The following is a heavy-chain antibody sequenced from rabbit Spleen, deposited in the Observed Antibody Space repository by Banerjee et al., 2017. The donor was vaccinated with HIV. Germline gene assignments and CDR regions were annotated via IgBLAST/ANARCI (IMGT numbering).Heavy chain of an antibody. D-gene: IGHD1-1*01. CDR3: ARSYTGGSGPLYYFNL. CDR2: IYVGNSDTT. Sequence: QSLEESGGDLVQPGASLTLTCTASGFSFSSSYYMCWVRQAPGKGLEWIACIYVGNSDTTWYASWAKGRFTISKTSSTTVTLQMTSLTAADTATYFCARSYTGGSGPLYYFNLWGPGTLVTVS. CDR1: GFSFSSSYY. V-gene: IGHV1S40*01. J-gene: IGHJ4*01.